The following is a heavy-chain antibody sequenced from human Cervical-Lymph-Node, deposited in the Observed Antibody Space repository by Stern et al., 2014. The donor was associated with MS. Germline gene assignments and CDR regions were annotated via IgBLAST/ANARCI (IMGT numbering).Heavy chain of an antibody. D-gene: IGHD1-1*01. CDR2: LASDGTNK. J-gene: IGHJ6*02. V-gene: IGHV3-30*18. CDR1: GFTFSRCG. Sequence: VQLAQSGAGVLQPASSPTLSCAASGFTFSRCGMHWVRQAPGQVLEWGAVLASDGTNKYYADSVKGRFTISRDNSKNTLYLQMNSLRSEDTAVYYCAKDMRTCGTTHFYAMDVWGQGTTVTVSS. CDR3: AKDMRTCGTTHFYAMDV.